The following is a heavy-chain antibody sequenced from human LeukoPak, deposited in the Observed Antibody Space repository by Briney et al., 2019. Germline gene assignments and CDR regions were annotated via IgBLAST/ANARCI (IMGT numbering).Heavy chain of an antibody. CDR3: AREPRASPEPHFDH. V-gene: IGHV3-21*01. CDR2: ISSSSSYI. Sequence: GGSLRLSCAASGFTFSSYSMNWVRQAPGKGLEWVSSISSSSSYIYYADSVKGRFTISRDNAKNSLYLQMNSLRAEDTAVYYCAREPRASPEPHFDHWGQGTLVTVSS. CDR1: GFTFSSYS. D-gene: IGHD1-14*01. J-gene: IGHJ4*02.